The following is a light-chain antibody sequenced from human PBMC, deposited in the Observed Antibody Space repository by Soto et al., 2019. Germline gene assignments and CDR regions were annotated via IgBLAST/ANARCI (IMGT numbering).Light chain of an antibody. CDR1: QGISYD. CDR3: LQPHNCPQT. Sequence: DIQMSQSPSSLSASVRDRVTITCRASQGISYDLAWYKQTSGKAPKGLIYGASSLQSGVPSMLSGSRSGTEFTVTICRLQADDVASYLCLQPHNCPQTLGQGTNVEI. J-gene: IGKJ1*01. CDR2: GAS. V-gene: IGKV1-17*01.